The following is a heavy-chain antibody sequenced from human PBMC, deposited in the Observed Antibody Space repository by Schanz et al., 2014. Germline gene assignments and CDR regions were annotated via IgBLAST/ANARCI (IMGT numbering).Heavy chain of an antibody. CDR1: GGTFSTYP. CDR3: ARGYGDSPTDF. V-gene: IGHV1-69*02. CDR2: IIPIHGIV. J-gene: IGHJ4*02. Sequence: QVQLVQSGAEVKKPGSSMKVSCKASGGTFSTYPINWLRQAPGQGLEWMGRIIPIHGIVNYAQRFQDRVRITADKSTSTAYMGLSSLRSDDTAVYYCARGYGDSPTDFWGQGTLVTVSS. D-gene: IGHD4-17*01.